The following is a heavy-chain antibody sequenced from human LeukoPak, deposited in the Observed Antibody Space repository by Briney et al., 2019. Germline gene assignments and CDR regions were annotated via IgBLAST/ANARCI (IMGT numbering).Heavy chain of an antibody. J-gene: IGHJ4*02. CDR2: ISISGSKT. D-gene: IGHD4-17*01. V-gene: IGHV3-23*01. Sequence: GGSLRLSCAASEFDFSSHAMTWVRQAPGKGLEWVSAISISGSKTYYADSVKGRFTIFRDNSKNTLYLQMNSLRAEDTAVYYCANEIRPNDYWGQGTQVTVSS. CDR1: EFDFSSHA. CDR3: ANEIRPNDY.